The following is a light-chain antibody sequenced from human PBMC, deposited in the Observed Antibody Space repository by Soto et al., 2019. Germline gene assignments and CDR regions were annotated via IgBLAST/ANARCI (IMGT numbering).Light chain of an antibody. V-gene: IGLV2-14*01. CDR1: SSDVGGYNY. Sequence: QSALTQPASVSGSPGQSITISCTGTSSDVGGYNYVSWYQQHPGKAPKLMIYDVSNRPSGVSTLFSGSKSGNTASLTISGLQAEDEADYYCSSYTSSSTLEVFGTGTKLTVL. CDR2: DVS. CDR3: SSYTSSSTLEV. J-gene: IGLJ1*01.